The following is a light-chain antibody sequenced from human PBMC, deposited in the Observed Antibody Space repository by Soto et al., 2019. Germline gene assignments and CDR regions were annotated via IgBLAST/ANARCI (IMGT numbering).Light chain of an antibody. CDR1: QSLLHSNGYNY. Sequence: DIVVTQSPLSLPVTPGEPASISCRSSQSLLHSNGYNYLGWYLQKPGQSPQLLLYLCSNRASGDPDRVSGSGSGTYFTLKISSVEAEEVGVYYCMQALQTWGFGQGTKVEIK. CDR2: LCS. V-gene: IGKV2-28*01. J-gene: IGKJ1*01. CDR3: MQALQTWG.